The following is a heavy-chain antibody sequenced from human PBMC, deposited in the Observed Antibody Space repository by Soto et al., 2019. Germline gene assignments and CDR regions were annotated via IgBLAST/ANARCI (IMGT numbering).Heavy chain of an antibody. D-gene: IGHD6-19*01. CDR3: ARGKYSSGWYYYYGMDV. CDR2: TYYRSKWYN. Sequence: SQTLSLTCAISVDSVSSNSAAWNWIRQSPSRGLEWLGRTYYRSKWYNDYAVSVKSRITINPDTSKNQFSLQLNSVTPEDTAVYYCARGKYSSGWYYYYGMDVWGQGTTVTVSS. J-gene: IGHJ6*02. V-gene: IGHV6-1*01. CDR1: VDSVSSNSAA.